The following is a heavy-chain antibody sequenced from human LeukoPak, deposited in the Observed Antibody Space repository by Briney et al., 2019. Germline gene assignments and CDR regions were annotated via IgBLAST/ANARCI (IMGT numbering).Heavy chain of an antibody. V-gene: IGHV4-38-2*02. CDR3: ARSRDSSGYSMYTFDV. Sequence: SETLSLTCSVSGYSISSGFHWGWIRQPPGKGLEWIGSIYHSGNTYYNPSLKSRVTISVDTSNNQFSLKLSSVTAADTAVYYCARSRDSSGYSMYTFDVWGQGTMVTVSS. CDR1: GYSISSGFH. J-gene: IGHJ3*01. CDR2: IYHSGNT. D-gene: IGHD3-22*01.